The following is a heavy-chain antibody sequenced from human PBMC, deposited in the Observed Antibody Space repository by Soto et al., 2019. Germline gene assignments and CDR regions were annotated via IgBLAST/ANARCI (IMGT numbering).Heavy chain of an antibody. CDR3: VRDAGSLGY. D-gene: IGHD3-10*01. CDR1: GFTFSSYS. Sequence: EVQLVESGGGLVQPGGSLRLSCVVSGFTFSSYSMDRVRQAPGKGLEWVSYITSGSSTIHYADSVKGRFTISRDNAKNSVFLQMNSLRVEDTAVYYCVRDAGSLGYWGQGTLVTVSS. CDR2: ITSGSSTI. V-gene: IGHV3-48*01. J-gene: IGHJ4*02.